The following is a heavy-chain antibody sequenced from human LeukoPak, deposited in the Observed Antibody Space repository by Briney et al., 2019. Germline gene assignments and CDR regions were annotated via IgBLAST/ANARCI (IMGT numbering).Heavy chain of an antibody. J-gene: IGHJ6*04. CDR2: INPNSGGT. Sequence: ASVKVSCKASGYTFTSYYMHWVRQAPGQGLEWMGWINPNSGGTNYAQRFQGRVTMTGDMSTSTVYMELSSLRSEDTAVYYCARRGGGLDVWGKGTTVTVSS. CDR1: GYTFTSYY. CDR3: ARRGGGLDV. D-gene: IGHD3-10*01. V-gene: IGHV1-2*02.